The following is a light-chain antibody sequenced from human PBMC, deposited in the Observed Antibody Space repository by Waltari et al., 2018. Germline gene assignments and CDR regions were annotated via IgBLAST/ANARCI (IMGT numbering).Light chain of an antibody. CDR1: SSDIGAYYF. V-gene: IGLV2-11*01. J-gene: IGLJ3*02. CDR2: DIN. CDR3: CAHAGRQLHWV. Sequence: QSALTQPRSVSGSPGQSVAISCTGTSSDIGAYYFVSWYQQYPGKVPKLIIYDINKRPSGVPARFCGSKSANTASLTISGLQADDEADYYCCAHAGRQLHWVFGEGTKLTVL.